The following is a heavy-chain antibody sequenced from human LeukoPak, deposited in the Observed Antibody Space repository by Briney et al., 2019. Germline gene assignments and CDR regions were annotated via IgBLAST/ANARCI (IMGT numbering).Heavy chain of an antibody. J-gene: IGHJ6*02. CDR1: GFTFSNYW. Sequence: GGSLRLSCAASGFTFSNYWMSWVRQAPGKGLEWVANIKQDGSEKYYVDSVKGRFTISRDNAKNSLYLQMNSLRAEDTAVYYCARDQGPGYGMDVWGQGTTVTVSS. V-gene: IGHV3-7*01. CDR2: IKQDGSEK. CDR3: ARDQGPGYGMDV.